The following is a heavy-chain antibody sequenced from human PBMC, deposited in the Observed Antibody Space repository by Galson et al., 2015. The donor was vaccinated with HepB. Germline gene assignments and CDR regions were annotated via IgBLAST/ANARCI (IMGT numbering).Heavy chain of an antibody. Sequence: SLRLSCAASGFTFTNYAMHWVRQAPGKGLEWVSAITASGGSTYYADSVKGRFTVSRDNSKNTLYLHMNSLRAEDTALYYCARDFFGSGAIPPTDYWGQGIHVTVSS. V-gene: IGHV3-23*01. CDR1: GFTFTNYA. J-gene: IGHJ4*02. CDR3: ARDFFGSGAIPPTDY. D-gene: IGHD2-21*01. CDR2: ITASGGST.